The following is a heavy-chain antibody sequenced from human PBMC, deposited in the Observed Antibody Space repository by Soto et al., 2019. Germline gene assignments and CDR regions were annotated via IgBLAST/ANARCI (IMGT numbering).Heavy chain of an antibody. CDR3: ARSAYCSSTSCYPQEGSLLDY. J-gene: IGHJ4*02. CDR2: INHSGST. Sequence: SETLSLTCAVYGGSFSGYYWSWIRQPPGKGLEWIGEINHSGSTNYNPSLKSRVTISVDTSKNQFSLKLSSVTAADTAVYYCARSAYCSSTSCYPQEGSLLDYWGQGTLVTVSS. V-gene: IGHV4-34*01. D-gene: IGHD2-2*01. CDR1: GGSFSGYY.